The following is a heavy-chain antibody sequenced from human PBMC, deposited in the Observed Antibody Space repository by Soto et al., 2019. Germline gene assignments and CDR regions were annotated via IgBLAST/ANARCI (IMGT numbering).Heavy chain of an antibody. CDR2: IYYSGST. Sequence: QVQLQESGPGLVKPSQTLSLTCTVSGGSISSGGYYWSWIRQHPGKGLEWIGYIYYSGSTYYNPSLKXXVXIXXDTSKNQLSLKLSSVTAADTAVYYCARDGGGSARHWGQGTLVTVSS. J-gene: IGHJ4*02. V-gene: IGHV4-31*01. CDR3: ARDGGGSARH. CDR1: GGSISSGGYY. D-gene: IGHD1-26*01.